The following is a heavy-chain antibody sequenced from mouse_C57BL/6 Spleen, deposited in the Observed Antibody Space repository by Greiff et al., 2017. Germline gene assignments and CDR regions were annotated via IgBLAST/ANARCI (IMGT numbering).Heavy chain of an antibody. V-gene: IGHV3-6*01. CDR3: AREDYGSSPFAY. CDR2: ISYDGSN. J-gene: IGHJ3*01. D-gene: IGHD1-1*01. CDR1: GYSITSGYY. Sequence: EVQRVESGPGLVKPSQSLSLTCSVTGYSITSGYYWNWIRQFPGNKLEWMGYISYDGSNNYNPSLKNRISITRDTSKNQFFLTLNSVTTEDTATYYCAREDYGSSPFAYWGQGTLVTVSA.